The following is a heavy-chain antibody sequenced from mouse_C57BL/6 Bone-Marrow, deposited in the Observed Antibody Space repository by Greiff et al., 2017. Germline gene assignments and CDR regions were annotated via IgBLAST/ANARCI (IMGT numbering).Heavy chain of an antibody. D-gene: IGHD1-1*02. V-gene: IGHV10-1*01. CDR1: GFSFNTYA. CDR3: LRGGLYFDY. J-gene: IGHJ2*01. CDR2: IRSKSNNYAT. Sequence: EAGGGLVQPKGSLKLSCAASGFSFNTYAMNWVRQAPGKGLEWVARIRSKSNNYATSYADSVKDRFTISRDDSESMLYLQMNNLKTEDTAMYYCLRGGLYFDYWGQGTTLTVSS.